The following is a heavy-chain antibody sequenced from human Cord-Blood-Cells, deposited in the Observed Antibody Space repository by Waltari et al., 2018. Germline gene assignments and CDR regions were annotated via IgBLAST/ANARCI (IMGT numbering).Heavy chain of an antibody. J-gene: IGHJ3*02. CDR1: GYTFTGYY. CDR2: INPNRGGT. V-gene: IGHV1-2*02. CDR3: ARISSSWYAFDI. Sequence: QVQLVQAGAEVKKPGASVKVSCKASGYTFTGYYMHWGRQAPGQGIEWVGWINPNRGGTNYAQKFQGRVTTTRDTSISTAYMELSRLRSDDTAVYYCARISSSWYAFDIWGQGTMVTVSS. D-gene: IGHD6-13*01.